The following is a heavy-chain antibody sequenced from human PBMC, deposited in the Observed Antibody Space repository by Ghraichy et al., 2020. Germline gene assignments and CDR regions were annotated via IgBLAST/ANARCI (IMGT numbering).Heavy chain of an antibody. CDR1: GFTFSSYW. Sequence: GGSLRLSCAASGFTFSSYWMSWVRQAPGKGLEWVANINQDESEKFYVDSVKGRFTISRDNAKKSLYLQMNSLRAKDAAVYFCARGRVTSGGLFYFDYWGQGTLVTVSS. CDR3: ARGRVTSGGLFYFDY. J-gene: IGHJ4*02. D-gene: IGHD1-26*01. V-gene: IGHV3-7*03. CDR2: INQDESEK.